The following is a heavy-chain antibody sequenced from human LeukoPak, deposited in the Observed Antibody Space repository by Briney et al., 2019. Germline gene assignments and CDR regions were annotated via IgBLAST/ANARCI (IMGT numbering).Heavy chain of an antibody. J-gene: IGHJ5*02. CDR3: ARVATGSYDWFDP. Sequence: GSLRLSCAAPGFTLNGYWMHWVRQAPGKGLVWVSRINSDGSTTSYADSVTGRFTISRDNSKNTLYLQMNSLRAEDTAVYFCARVATGSYDWFDPWGQGTLVTVSS. V-gene: IGHV3-74*01. CDR1: GFTLNGYW. D-gene: IGHD3-10*01. CDR2: INSDGSTT.